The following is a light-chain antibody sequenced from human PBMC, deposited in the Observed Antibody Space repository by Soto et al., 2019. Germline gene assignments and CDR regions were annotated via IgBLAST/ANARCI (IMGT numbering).Light chain of an antibody. Sequence: DIQMTQSPSSLSASVGDRVTITCRASQSISSYLNWYQQKQGKAPKFLIYAASSLQSGVPSRFSGSGSGTDFTLTISTLQPEDFATYYCQQRYSTPPTFGGGTKVEIK. CDR2: AAS. CDR3: QQRYSTPPT. CDR1: QSISSY. V-gene: IGKV1-39*01. J-gene: IGKJ4*01.